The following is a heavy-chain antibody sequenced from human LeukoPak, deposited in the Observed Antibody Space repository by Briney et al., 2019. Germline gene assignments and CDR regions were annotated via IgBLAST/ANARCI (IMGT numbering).Heavy chain of an antibody. CDR1: GGTFSSYA. V-gene: IGHV1-69*13. J-gene: IGHJ4*02. D-gene: IGHD3-22*01. CDR3: ASSMEYYYDSSGYWGYYFDY. CDR2: IIPIFGTA. Sequence: PWASVKVSCKASGGTFSSYAISWVRQAPGQGLEWMGGIIPIFGTANYAQKFQGRVTITADESTSTAYMELSSLRSEDTAVYYCASSMEYYYDSSGYWGYYFDYWGQGTLVTVSS.